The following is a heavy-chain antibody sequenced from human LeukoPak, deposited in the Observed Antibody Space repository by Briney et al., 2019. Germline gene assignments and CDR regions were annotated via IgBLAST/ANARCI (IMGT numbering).Heavy chain of an antibody. D-gene: IGHD6-13*01. CDR1: RYIFTSYY. J-gene: IGHJ4*02. CDR2: INPNNGGT. Sequence: GASVKVSCKASRYIFTSYYIHWVRQAPGQGLEWMGWINPNNGGTKYAQKFQGRVTMTSDTSIGTAYMELSRLRSDDTAVYYCARDRGSSWYGDYWGQGTLVTVSS. CDR3: ARDRGSSWYGDY. V-gene: IGHV1-2*02.